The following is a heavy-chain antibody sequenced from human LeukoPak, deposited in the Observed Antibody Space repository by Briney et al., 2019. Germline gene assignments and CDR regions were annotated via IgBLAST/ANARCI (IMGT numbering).Heavy chain of an antibody. CDR1: GFTFSNYD. Sequence: GGSLRLSCAVSGFTFSNYDMHWVRQAPGKGLEYVSAISGNGGRTYYANSVKGRFTISRDNSKNTVFLQMGSLRTEDMAVYYCARGEPDCAGDCPYWYLDLWGRGTLVTVSS. V-gene: IGHV3-64*01. J-gene: IGHJ2*01. D-gene: IGHD2-21*02. CDR3: ARGEPDCAGDCPYWYLDL. CDR2: ISGNGGRT.